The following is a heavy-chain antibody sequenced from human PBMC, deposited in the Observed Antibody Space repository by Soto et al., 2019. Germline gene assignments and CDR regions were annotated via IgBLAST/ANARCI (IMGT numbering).Heavy chain of an antibody. J-gene: IGHJ6*02. CDR3: ARPDEGGYSSNHHYYYALDV. D-gene: IGHD3-22*01. CDR2: IIPIFAIT. Sequence: QVQLVQSGAEVKKPGSSVKVSCKASGGTFRSYSISWVRQAPGQGLEWMGGIIPIFAITNYAQKFQGRVTITADESTSTAYMELSSLGSDDTAVYSCARPDEGGYSSNHHYYYALDVWGQGTTVTV. V-gene: IGHV1-69*01. CDR1: GGTFRSYS.